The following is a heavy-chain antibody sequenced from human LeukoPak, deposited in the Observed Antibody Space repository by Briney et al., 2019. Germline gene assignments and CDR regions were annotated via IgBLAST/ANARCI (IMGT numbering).Heavy chain of an antibody. J-gene: IGHJ6*04. CDR3: ARDQEGYSGYVYYYYGMDV. CDR2: IKSDGSST. D-gene: IGHD5-12*01. CDR1: GFTFSTYW. V-gene: IGHV3-74*01. Sequence: GGSLRLSCAASGFTFSTYWMHWVRHVPGKGLVWVSRIKSDGSSTSYADSVKGRFTISRDNGKNTLYLQMNSLRAEDTAVYYCARDQEGYSGYVYYYYGMDVWGKGTTVTVAS.